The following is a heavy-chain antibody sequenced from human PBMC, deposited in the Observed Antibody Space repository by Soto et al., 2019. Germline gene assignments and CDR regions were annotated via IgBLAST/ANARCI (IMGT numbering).Heavy chain of an antibody. J-gene: IGHJ3*02. CDR1: GFTFSSYA. V-gene: IGHV3-23*01. D-gene: IGHD3-10*01. CDR2: ISGSGGST. Sequence: GGSLRLSCAASGFTFSSYAMSWVRQAPGKGLEWVSAISGSGGSTYYADSVKGRFTISRDNSKNTLYLQMNSLRAEDTAVYYCAKATTAWFGEYRDAFDIWGQGTMVTVSS. CDR3: AKATTAWFGEYRDAFDI.